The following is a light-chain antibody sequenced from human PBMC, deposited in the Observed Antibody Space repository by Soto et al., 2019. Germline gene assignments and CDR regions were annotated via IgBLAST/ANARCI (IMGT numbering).Light chain of an antibody. CDR1: SIDVGTYNL. V-gene: IGLV2-23*01. CDR2: EGS. J-gene: IGLJ1*01. CDR3: CSYAGSRTYV. Sequence: QSALTQPASVSGSPGQSITISCTGTSIDVGTYNLVSWYQHHPGKAPKLMIYEGSKRPSGVSNRFSGSKSGNTASLTISGLQAEDEADYYCCSYAGSRTYVFGTVTKVTVL.